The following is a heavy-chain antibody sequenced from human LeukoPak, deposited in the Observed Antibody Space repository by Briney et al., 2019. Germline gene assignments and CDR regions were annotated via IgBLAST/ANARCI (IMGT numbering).Heavy chain of an antibody. Sequence: GGSLRLSCAASGFTFSSYEMNWVRQAPGKGLEWVSYISSSGSTIYYADSVKGRFTISRDNAKNSLYLQMNNLRAEDTAVYSCARAYSGRYGLGYYYMDVWGKGTTVTVSS. J-gene: IGHJ6*03. CDR1: GFTFSSYE. V-gene: IGHV3-48*03. CDR3: ARAYSGRYGLGYYYMDV. D-gene: IGHD1-26*01. CDR2: ISSSGSTI.